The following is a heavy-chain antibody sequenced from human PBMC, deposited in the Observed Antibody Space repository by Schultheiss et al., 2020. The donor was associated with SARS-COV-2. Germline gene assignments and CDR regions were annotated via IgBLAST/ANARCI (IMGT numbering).Heavy chain of an antibody. Sequence: SQTLSLTCVVSGGSISSGGYSWSWIRRAPGKGLEWIGYIHHSGSTYYNSPLRSRVTISADTSKDKFSLKLNSVTAADTAVYYCARVLMVTASRADAFDIWGQGTMVTVSS. V-gene: IGHV4-30-2*05. D-gene: IGHD2-21*02. CDR2: IHHSGST. J-gene: IGHJ3*02. CDR3: ARVLMVTASRADAFDI. CDR1: GGSISSGGYS.